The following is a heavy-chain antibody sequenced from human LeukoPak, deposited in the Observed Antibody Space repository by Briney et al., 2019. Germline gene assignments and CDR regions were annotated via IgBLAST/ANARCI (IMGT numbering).Heavy chain of an antibody. J-gene: IGHJ4*02. CDR1: GGSMNSHS. D-gene: IGHD5-18*01. Sequence: SETLSLTCTVFGGSMNSHSWSWIRQPPGKGLEWIGYMLDTVTTKDNPSLKSRFTLSADTSKNQFSLRLTSVTAADTAVYYCATIKRGNIYGYFDFWGQGILVTVSS. CDR3: ATIKRGNIYGYFDF. V-gene: IGHV4-59*11. CDR2: MLDTVTT.